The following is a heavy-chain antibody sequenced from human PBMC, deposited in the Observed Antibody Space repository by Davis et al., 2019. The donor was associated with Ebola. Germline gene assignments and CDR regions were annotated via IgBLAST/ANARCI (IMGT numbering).Heavy chain of an antibody. CDR3: ARSGRGYCSSTSCVRGYYYGMDV. V-gene: IGHV1-69*13. Sequence: SVTVSCKASGGTFSSYAISWVRQAPGQGLEWMGGIIPISGTAHYAQKFQGRVTITADESTSTAYMELSSLRSEDTAVYYCARSGRGYCSSTSCVRGYYYGMDVWGQGTTVTVSS. CDR2: IIPISGTA. CDR1: GGTFSSYA. J-gene: IGHJ6*02. D-gene: IGHD2-2*01.